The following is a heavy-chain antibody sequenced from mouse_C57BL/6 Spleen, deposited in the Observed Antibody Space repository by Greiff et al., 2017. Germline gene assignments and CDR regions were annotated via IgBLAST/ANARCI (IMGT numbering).Heavy chain of an antibody. V-gene: IGHV1-81*01. CDR3: ARGGWLLGCDY. CDR1: GYTFTSYG. CDR2: IYPRSGNT. D-gene: IGHD2-3*01. J-gene: IGHJ2*01. Sequence: VKLQESGAELARPGASVKLSCKASGYTFTSYGISWVKQRTGQGLEWIGEIYPRSGNTYYNEKFKGKATLTADKSSSTAYMHLRSLTSEDSAVYFCARGGWLLGCDYGGQGTTLTVSS.